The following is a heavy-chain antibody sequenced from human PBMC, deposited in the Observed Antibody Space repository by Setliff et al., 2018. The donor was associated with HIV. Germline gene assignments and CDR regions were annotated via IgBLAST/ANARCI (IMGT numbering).Heavy chain of an antibody. Sequence: SETLSLTCTVSGGSISSHYWSWIRQPPGKWLEWIWSIYYSGSTNYNPSLKSRVTISVDTSKNQFSLKLSSVTAADTAVYYCASMERGSGFSNRNYFDYWGQGTLVTVSS. CDR1: GGSISSHY. V-gene: IGHV4-59*11. D-gene: IGHD6-19*01. CDR3: ASMERGSGFSNRNYFDY. CDR2: IYYSGST. J-gene: IGHJ4*02.